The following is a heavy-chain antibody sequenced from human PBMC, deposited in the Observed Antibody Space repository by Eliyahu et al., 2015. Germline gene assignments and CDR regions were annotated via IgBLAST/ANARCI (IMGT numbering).Heavy chain of an antibody. CDR3: ARGLYSGSYYFDY. J-gene: IGHJ4*02. D-gene: IGHD1-26*01. CDR1: GGSISDSY. Sequence: QVQLQESGPGLVKPSETLSLTCTVSGGSISDSYWSWIRQTPGKGLEWIGNDHYGGTTNYNPPLKTRVTISVDASTSQVSLTLSSVTATDTAIYYCARGLYSGSYYFDYWGQGILVSVSS. CDR2: DHYGGTT. V-gene: IGHV4-59*08.